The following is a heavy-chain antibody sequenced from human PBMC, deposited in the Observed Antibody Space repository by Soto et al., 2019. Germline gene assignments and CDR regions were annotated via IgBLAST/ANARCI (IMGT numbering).Heavy chain of an antibody. CDR3: ARENEELLWFGELSP. D-gene: IGHD3-10*01. CDR2: ISSSGSTI. V-gene: IGHV3-11*01. J-gene: IGHJ5*02. Sequence: GSLRLSCAASGFTFSDYYMSWIRQAPGKGLEWVSYISSSGSTIYYADSVKGRFTISRDNAKNSLYLQMNSLRAEDTAVYYCARENEELLWFGELSPWGQGTLVTVSS. CDR1: GFTFSDYY.